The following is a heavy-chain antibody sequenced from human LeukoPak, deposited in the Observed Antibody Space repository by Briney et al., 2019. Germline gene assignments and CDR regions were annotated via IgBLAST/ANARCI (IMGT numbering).Heavy chain of an antibody. CDR3: AKDPRNILTGDFDDFDI. Sequence: AASVKVSCKASGYTSSNYCIHWLRQAPGQGFEWMGIFNPTYSIPTYAPTFEGRVTMTSDMSTSTFYMDLSTLRSEDTAVYFCAKDPRNILTGDFDDFDIWGQGTMVIVSS. CDR1: GYTSSNYC. V-gene: IGHV1-46*01. D-gene: IGHD3-9*01. CDR2: FNPTYSIP. J-gene: IGHJ3*02.